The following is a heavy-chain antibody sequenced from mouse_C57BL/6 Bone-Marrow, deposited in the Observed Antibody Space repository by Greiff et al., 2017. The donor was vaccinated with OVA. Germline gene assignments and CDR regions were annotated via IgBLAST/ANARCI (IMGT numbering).Heavy chain of an antibody. CDR2: IDPEDGET. CDR3: ARSTIVTTKRYYFDY. CDR1: GFNIKDYY. V-gene: IGHV14-2*01. D-gene: IGHD2-5*01. Sequence: EVKLVESGAELVKPGASVKLSCTASGFNIKDYYMHWVKQRTEQGLEWIGRIDPEDGETKYAPKFQGKATITADTSSNTAYLQLSSLTSEDTAVYYCARSTIVTTKRYYFDYWGQGTTLTVSS. J-gene: IGHJ2*01.